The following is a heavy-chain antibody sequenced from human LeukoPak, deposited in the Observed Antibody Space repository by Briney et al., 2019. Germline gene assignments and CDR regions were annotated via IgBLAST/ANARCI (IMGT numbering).Heavy chain of an antibody. Sequence: SVKVSCKASGGTFSSYAISWVRQAPGQGLEWMGGIIPIFGTANYAQKFQGRVTITTDESTSTAYMELSSLRSEDTALYYCARAVDYSNCLDYWGQGTLVTVSS. J-gene: IGHJ4*02. D-gene: IGHD4-11*01. V-gene: IGHV1-69*05. CDR3: ARAVDYSNCLDY. CDR1: GGTFSSYA. CDR2: IIPIFGTA.